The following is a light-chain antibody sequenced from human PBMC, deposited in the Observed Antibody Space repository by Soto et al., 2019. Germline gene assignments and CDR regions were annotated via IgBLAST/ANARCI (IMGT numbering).Light chain of an antibody. CDR1: QGISSY. Sequence: AIRMTQSPSSLSASTGDRVTITCRASQGISSYLDWYQQKPGKAPKLLIYAASTLQSGVPSRFSGSGSVTDFPLTISCLQSEDFATYYCQQYYSYPLTFGQGTRLEIK. CDR3: QQYYSYPLT. V-gene: IGKV1-8*01. J-gene: IGKJ5*01. CDR2: AAS.